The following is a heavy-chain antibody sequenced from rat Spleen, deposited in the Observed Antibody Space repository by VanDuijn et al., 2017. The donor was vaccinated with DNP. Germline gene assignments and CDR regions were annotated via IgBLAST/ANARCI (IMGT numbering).Heavy chain of an antibody. CDR1: EFSLTDYS. J-gene: IGHJ3*01. V-gene: IGHV2-19*01. CDR2: IRANGVT. D-gene: IGHD1-12*02. CDR3: ARSQGYYFDGSYYPFAY. Sequence: QVQLKESGPGLVQPSQTLSLTCTVSEFSLTDYSVHWVRQPPGKGLEWLGRIRANGVTDYNSGHGSRLIISRDISKSQVFLKMNSPETEDSAIYFCARSQGYYFDGSYYPFAYWGQGTLVTVSS.